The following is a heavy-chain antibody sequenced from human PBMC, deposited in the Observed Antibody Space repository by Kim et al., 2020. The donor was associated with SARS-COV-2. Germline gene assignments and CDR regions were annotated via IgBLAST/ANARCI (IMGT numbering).Heavy chain of an antibody. CDR1: GFTFSDSA. D-gene: IGHD3-10*01. J-gene: IGHJ4*02. V-gene: IGHV3-73*01. CDR3: TTGGTNTPGFEY. Sequence: GGSLRLSCAASGFTFSDSAMHWVRQASGKGLEWVGRIRSKANSYATTYAASMKGRFTISRDDSKNTAYLQMNSLKTEDTAVYYCTTGGTNTPGFEYWGQGTLVTVSS. CDR2: IRSKANSYAT.